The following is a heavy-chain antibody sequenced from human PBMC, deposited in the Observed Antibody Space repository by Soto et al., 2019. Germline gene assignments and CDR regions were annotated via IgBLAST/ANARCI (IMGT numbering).Heavy chain of an antibody. V-gene: IGHV1-2*02. CDR3: ATRDYDILTGYLHI. J-gene: IGHJ1*01. Sequence: QAHLVQSGAEVRKPGASVKVSCQALEHTSTIYYIHWVRQARGQGLEWMGWINADSGDTNYAEDSQGRVTFTRDTSTSTFHMELSRLRLDDTAMYFCATRDYDILTGYLHIWGQGTLITVSS. CDR1: EHTSTIYY. D-gene: IGHD3-9*01. CDR2: INADSGDT.